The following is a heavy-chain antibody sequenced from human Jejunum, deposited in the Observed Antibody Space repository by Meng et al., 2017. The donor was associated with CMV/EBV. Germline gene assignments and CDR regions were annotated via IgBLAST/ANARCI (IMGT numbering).Heavy chain of an antibody. CDR1: GLTFDIYW. V-gene: IGHV3-74*01. J-gene: IGHJ4*02. D-gene: IGHD3-3*01. CDR2: INPDGTTT. Sequence: SCAASGLTFDIYWLHWVRQAPGKGLVWVSRINPDGTTTNYADSVKGRFTISRDNAKNTLYLQMSGLRVEDTAVYYCARDWSGYIDYWGQGNLVTVSS. CDR3: ARDWSGYIDY.